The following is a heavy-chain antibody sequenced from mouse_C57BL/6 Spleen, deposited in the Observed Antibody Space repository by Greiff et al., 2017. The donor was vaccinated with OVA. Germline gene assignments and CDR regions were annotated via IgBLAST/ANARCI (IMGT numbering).Heavy chain of an antibody. J-gene: IGHJ3*01. D-gene: IGHD2-2*01. CDR2: IYRRSGNT. CDR1: GYTFTSYG. V-gene: IGHV1-81*01. CDR3: ARDEGYDAFAY. Sequence: VQLQQSGADLARPGASVKLSCTASGYTFTSYGISWVNQTTGQSLEWIGEIYRRSGNTYYNEKLKGKVTLTADKSSSTAYMELRRLTSEDSAVYFSARDEGYDAFAYWGQGTLVTVSA.